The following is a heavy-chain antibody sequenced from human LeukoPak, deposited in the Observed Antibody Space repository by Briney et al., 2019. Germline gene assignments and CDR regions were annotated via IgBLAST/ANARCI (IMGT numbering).Heavy chain of an antibody. V-gene: IGHV4-59*01. D-gene: IGHD1-26*01. CDR2: IYYSGST. J-gene: IGHJ4*02. CDR1: GGSISSYY. CDR3: ASLGADHY. Sequence: PSETLSLTCTVSGGSISSYYWSWIRQPPGKGLEWIGYIYYSGSTNYNPSLKRRVTISVDTSKNQFSLKLSSVTAADTAVYYCASLGADHYWGQGTLVTVSS.